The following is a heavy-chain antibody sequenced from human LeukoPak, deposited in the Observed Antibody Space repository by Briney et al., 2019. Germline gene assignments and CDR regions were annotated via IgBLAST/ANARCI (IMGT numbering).Heavy chain of an antibody. CDR1: GFTFSSYG. Sequence: GGSLRLSCAASGFTFSSYGMHWVRQAPGKGLEWVAFIRYDGSNKYYADSVKGRFTISRDNSKNTLYLQMNSLRAEDTAVYYCAFGYSGYRGNYYGMDVWGQGTTVTVSS. D-gene: IGHD5-12*01. CDR2: IRYDGSNK. CDR3: AFGYSGYRGNYYGMDV. J-gene: IGHJ6*02. V-gene: IGHV3-30*02.